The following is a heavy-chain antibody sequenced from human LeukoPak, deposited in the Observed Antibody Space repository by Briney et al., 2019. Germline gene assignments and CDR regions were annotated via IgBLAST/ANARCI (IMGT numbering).Heavy chain of an antibody. CDR3: ARAGFCSGSDCYSRFDY. CDR1: GDSVSSNTAA. V-gene: IGHV6-1*01. Sequence: SQTLSLTCAISGDSVSSNTAAWNWIRQSPSRGLEWLGRTYYRSKWYTSYAVSVKSRITINPDTSKNHFSLQLNSVTPGDTAVYYCARAGFCSGSDCYSRFDYWGQGILVTVS. CDR2: TYYRSKWYT. J-gene: IGHJ4*01. D-gene: IGHD2-15*01.